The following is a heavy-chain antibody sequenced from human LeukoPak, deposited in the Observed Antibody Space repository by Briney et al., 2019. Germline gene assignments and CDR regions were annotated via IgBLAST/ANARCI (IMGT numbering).Heavy chain of an antibody. J-gene: IGHJ6*02. CDR2: IFYDGSNK. D-gene: IGHD2-2*01. CDR3: ARVYSNSPEYGMDV. Sequence: PAGTSLRLSCAASGFTFSSYGMHWVRQAPGKGLEWVTVIFYDGSNKYYADSVKGRFSISRDNSKNTLYLQMNSLRAEDTAVYYCARVYSNSPEYGMDVWGQGTTVTVS. V-gene: IGHV3-33*01. CDR1: GFTFSSYG.